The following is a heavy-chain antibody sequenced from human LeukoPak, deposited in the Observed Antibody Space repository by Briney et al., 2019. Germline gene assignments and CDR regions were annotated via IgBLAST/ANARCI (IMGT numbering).Heavy chain of an antibody. CDR1: GYTFTSYG. V-gene: IGHV1-18*01. D-gene: IGHD6-13*01. CDR2: INAYNGDT. CDR3: VRSLEDIAAAPADAFDI. J-gene: IGHJ3*02. Sequence: ASVKVSCKASGYTFTSYGISWVRQAPGQGLEWMGWINAYNGDTDYAQKFQGRVTMTTDTSASTAYMEMRSLGSAETAVYYCVRSLEDIAAAPADAFDIWGQGTMVTVSS.